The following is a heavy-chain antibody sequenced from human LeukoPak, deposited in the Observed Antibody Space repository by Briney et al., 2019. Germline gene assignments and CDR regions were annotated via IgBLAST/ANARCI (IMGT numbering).Heavy chain of an antibody. J-gene: IGHJ4*02. V-gene: IGHV3-23*01. D-gene: IGHD3-22*01. CDR3: ATYYYDSSQVIEFDY. CDR2: ISGSGGST. CDR1: GFTFSSYA. Sequence: GGSLRLSCAASGFTFSSYAMSWVRQAPGQGLEWVSAISGSGGSTYYADSVKGRFTISRDNSKNTLHLQMNGLRAEDTAVYYCATYYYDSSQVIEFDYWGQGTLVTVSS.